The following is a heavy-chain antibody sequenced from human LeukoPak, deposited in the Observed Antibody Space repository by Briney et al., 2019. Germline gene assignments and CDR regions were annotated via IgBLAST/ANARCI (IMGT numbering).Heavy chain of an antibody. V-gene: IGHV1-18*01. CDR1: GYTFTSYG. J-gene: IGHJ4*02. Sequence: ASVKVSCKASGYTFTSYGFSWVRQAPGQGLEWMGWISTYNGNTNYAQKLQGRVTLTTDTSTYTAYMELRSLRSDDTAVYYCARNYYDGRGYPKFDYWGQGTLVTVSS. CDR2: ISTYNGNT. D-gene: IGHD3-22*01. CDR3: ARNYYDGRGYPKFDY.